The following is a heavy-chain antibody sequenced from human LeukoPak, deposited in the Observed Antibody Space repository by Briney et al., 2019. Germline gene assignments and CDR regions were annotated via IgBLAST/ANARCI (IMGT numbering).Heavy chain of an antibody. Sequence: GGSLRLSCAASEFTFSSYSMVWVRQAPGKGLEWVSYISSSSGTIYYADSVKGRFTISRDNAKNSLYLQMNSLRAEDTAVYYCARWCYDSRSYYGYFHHWGQGTLVTVSS. CDR3: ARWCYDSRSYYGYFHH. CDR2: ISSSSGTI. CDR1: EFTFSSYS. V-gene: IGHV3-48*04. J-gene: IGHJ1*01. D-gene: IGHD3-22*01.